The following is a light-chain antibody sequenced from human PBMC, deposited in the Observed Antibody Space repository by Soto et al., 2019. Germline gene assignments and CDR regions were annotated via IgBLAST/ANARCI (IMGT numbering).Light chain of an antibody. J-gene: IGKJ5*01. V-gene: IGKV3D-15*01. CDR3: QQYKNWPPIT. CDR1: QSVSSN. Sequence: EIVMTQSPATLSVSPGERATLSCRASQSVSSNLAWYQQRPGQAPRLLIYDASNRATGVPARFSGIGSGTEFTLTTSSLQSEDFVAYDCQQYKNWPPITFGQGTRLEI. CDR2: DAS.